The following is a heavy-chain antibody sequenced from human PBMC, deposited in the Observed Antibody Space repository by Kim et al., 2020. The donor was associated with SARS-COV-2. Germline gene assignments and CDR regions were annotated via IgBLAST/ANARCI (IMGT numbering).Heavy chain of an antibody. CDR3: ARIRYCSSTSCSMAFDY. D-gene: IGHD2-2*01. CDR2: IYSGGST. J-gene: IGHJ4*02. Sequence: GGSLRLSCAASGFTVSSNYMSWVRQAPGKGLEWVSVIYSGGSTYYADSVQGRFTISRHNSKNTLYLQMNSLRAEDTAVYYCARIRYCSSTSCSMAFDYWGQGTLVTVSS. CDR1: GFTVSSNY. V-gene: IGHV3-53*04.